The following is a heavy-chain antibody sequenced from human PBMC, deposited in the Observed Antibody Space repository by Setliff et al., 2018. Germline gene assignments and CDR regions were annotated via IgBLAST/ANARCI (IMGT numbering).Heavy chain of an antibody. V-gene: IGHV4-59*08. CDR3: ARHKSNGSGSYPSLYMDV. J-gene: IGHJ6*03. Sequence: SETLSLTCTVSGASISSYYWTWIRQPPGKGLEWIGYVYYKGSSYYNPSLKSRVTMSVDTSKNRFSLKLSSVTAADTALYYCARHKSNGSGSYPSLYMDVWGKGIMVTVSS. CDR2: VYYKGSS. CDR1: GASISSYY. D-gene: IGHD3-10*01.